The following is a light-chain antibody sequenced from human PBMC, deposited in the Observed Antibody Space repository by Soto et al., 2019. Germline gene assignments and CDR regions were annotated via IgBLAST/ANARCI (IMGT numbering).Light chain of an antibody. J-gene: IGKJ4*01. V-gene: IGKV3-11*01. CDR3: QRRSNWPPLT. CDR2: DAS. Sequence: EIVLTQSPATLSLSPGERATLSCRASQSVSSYLAWYQQKPGQAPRLLIYDASNRATGIPARFSGSGSGTDCTLTISILEPEDFAVYYCQRRSNWPPLTFGGGTKVEIK. CDR1: QSVSSY.